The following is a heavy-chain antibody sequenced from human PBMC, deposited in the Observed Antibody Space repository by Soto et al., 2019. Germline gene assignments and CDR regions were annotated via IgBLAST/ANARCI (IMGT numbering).Heavy chain of an antibody. CDR2: INTDGSST. J-gene: IGHJ5*02. Sequence: EVQLVESGGGLVQPGGSLRLSCAASGFTFSDYWMHWVRQAPGKGLVWLSRINTDGSSTNYADSVKGRFTISRDNAKNTLFLQMNRLRAEDTAVYYCASGLIAWVQGTLVTVSS. CDR3: ASGLIA. V-gene: IGHV3-74*01. CDR1: GFTFSDYW. D-gene: IGHD3-22*01.